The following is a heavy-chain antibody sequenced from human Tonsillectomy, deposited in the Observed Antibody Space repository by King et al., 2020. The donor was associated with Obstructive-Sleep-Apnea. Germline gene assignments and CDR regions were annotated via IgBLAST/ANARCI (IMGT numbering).Heavy chain of an antibody. CDR2: IIPIFGTA. D-gene: IGHD2-21*02. Sequence: VQLVESGAEVKKPGSSVKVSCKASGGTFSSYAISWVRQAPGQGLEWMGGIIPIFGTANYAQKFQGRVTITADESTSTAYMGLSSLTSEDTAVYYCAIGDCGGDCYPTPYYYYYGMDVWGQGTTVTVSS. J-gene: IGHJ6*02. CDR3: AIGDCGGDCYPTPYYYYYGMDV. CDR1: GGTFSSYA. V-gene: IGHV1-69*01.